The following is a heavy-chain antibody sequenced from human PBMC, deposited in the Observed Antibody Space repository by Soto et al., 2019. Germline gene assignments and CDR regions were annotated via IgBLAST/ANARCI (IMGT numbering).Heavy chain of an antibody. D-gene: IGHD2-15*01. Sequence: GGSLRLSCAASGFTFSSYAMSWVRQAPGKGLEWVSAISGSGGSTYYADSVKGRFTISRDNSKNTLYLQMNSLRAEDTAVYYCGRDPGYCSGGICYSARGWFDPWGQGTLVTVSS. CDR1: GFTFSSYA. CDR2: ISGSGGST. V-gene: IGHV3-23*01. CDR3: GRDPGYCSGGICYSARGWFDP. J-gene: IGHJ5*02.